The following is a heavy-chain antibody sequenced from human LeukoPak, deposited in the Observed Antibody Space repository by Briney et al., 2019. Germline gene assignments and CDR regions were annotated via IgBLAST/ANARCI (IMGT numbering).Heavy chain of an antibody. V-gene: IGHV1-2*02. D-gene: IGHD3-10*01. CDR2: INPNSGGT. Sequence: ASVKVSCKASGYTFTGYYMHWVRQAPGQGLEWMGWINPNSGGTNYAQRFQGRVTMTRDTSISTAYMELSRLRSDDTAVYYCAREYYYGSGSYLPAYDYWGQGTLVTVSS. J-gene: IGHJ4*02. CDR1: GYTFTGYY. CDR3: AREYYYGSGSYLPAYDY.